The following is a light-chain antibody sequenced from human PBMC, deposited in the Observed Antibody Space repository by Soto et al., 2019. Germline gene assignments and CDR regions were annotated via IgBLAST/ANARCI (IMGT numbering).Light chain of an antibody. CDR1: QSVSNNY. CDR2: GAS. V-gene: IGKV3-20*01. J-gene: IGKJ1*01. Sequence: EIVITQSPSTLSVSPGGRATLSCRASQSVSNNYLAWYQQKPGQAPRLLIYGASNRATGIPDRFSGSGSGTDFTLTISRLEPEDFAVYYCQQYGSSGTFGQGTKVDIK. CDR3: QQYGSSGT.